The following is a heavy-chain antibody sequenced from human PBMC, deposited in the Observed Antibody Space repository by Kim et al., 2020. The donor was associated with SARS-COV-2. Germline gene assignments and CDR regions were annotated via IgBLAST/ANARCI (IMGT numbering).Heavy chain of an antibody. CDR2: ISYDGSNK. CDR3: AKEQYSSGWYSPTEAY. CDR1: GFTFSSYG. Sequence: GGSLRLSCAASGFTFSSYGMHWVRQAPGKGLEWVAVISYDGSNKYYADSVKGRFTISRDNSKNTLYLQMNSLRAEDTAVYYCAKEQYSSGWYSPTEAYWGQGTLVTVSS. D-gene: IGHD6-19*01. V-gene: IGHV3-30*18. J-gene: IGHJ4*02.